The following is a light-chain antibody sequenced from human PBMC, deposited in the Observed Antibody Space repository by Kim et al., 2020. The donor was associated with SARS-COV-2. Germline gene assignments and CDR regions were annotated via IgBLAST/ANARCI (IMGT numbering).Light chain of an antibody. J-gene: IGKJ1*01. CDR3: QQFKSYPPT. CDR2: GTS. Sequence: AIQLTQSPSSLSASVGDRVTITCRAGQDIGTSLAWFRQRPGKAPQLLMHGTSTLESGVPSEFTGSGSGTDFTLTISSLQPEDFATYYCQQFKSYPPTFGQGTKVDIK. CDR1: QDIGTS. V-gene: IGKV1-13*02.